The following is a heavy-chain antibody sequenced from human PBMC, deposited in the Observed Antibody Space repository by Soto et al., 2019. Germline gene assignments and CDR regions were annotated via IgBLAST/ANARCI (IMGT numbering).Heavy chain of an antibody. CDR2: IYYSGST. J-gene: IGHJ5*02. CDR3: ARDLEGDYAGGFDP. D-gene: IGHD4-17*01. CDR1: GGSISSGDYY. Sequence: PSETLSLTCTVSGGSISSGDYYWSWIRQPPGKGLEWIGYIYYSGSTNYNTSLKNRVTISVDTSKNQFSLKLSSVTAADTAVYYCARDLEGDYAGGFDPWGQGTLVTVSS. V-gene: IGHV4-61*08.